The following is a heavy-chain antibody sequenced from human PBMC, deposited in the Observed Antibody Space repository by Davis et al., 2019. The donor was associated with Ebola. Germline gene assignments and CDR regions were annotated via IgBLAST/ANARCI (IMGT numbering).Heavy chain of an antibody. CDR2: IYYSGST. J-gene: IGHJ6*02. CDR1: GFTFSSYW. D-gene: IGHD3-9*01. CDR3: ARGDFDWLRVGMDV. Sequence: ESLKISCAASGFTFSSYWMSWIRQPPGKGLEWIGSIYYSGSTNYNPSLKSRVTISVDTSKNQFSLKLSSVTAADTAVYYCARGDFDWLRVGMDVWGQGTTVTVSS. V-gene: IGHV4-34*01.